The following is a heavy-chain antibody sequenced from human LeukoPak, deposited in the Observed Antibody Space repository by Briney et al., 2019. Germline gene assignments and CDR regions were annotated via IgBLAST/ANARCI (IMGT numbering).Heavy chain of an antibody. Sequence: GGSLRLSCAASGFTFSSYEMNWVRQAPGKGLEWVSSISSSSSYIYYAGSVKGRFTISRDNAKNSLYLQMNSLRAEDTAVYYCAAGYNSGLAYWGQGTLVTVSS. CDR1: GFTFSSYE. D-gene: IGHD5-24*01. J-gene: IGHJ4*02. V-gene: IGHV3-21*01. CDR2: ISSSSSYI. CDR3: AAGYNSGLAY.